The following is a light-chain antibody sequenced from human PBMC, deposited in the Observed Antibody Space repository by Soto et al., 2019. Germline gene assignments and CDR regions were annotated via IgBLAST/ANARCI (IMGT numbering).Light chain of an antibody. CDR2: GTS. CDR1: QSVSSSY. CDR3: HQYDSSHRT. J-gene: IGKJ5*01. V-gene: IGKV3-20*01. Sequence: EIVLTQSPGTLYLSPGERATLSCRASQSVSSSYFAWYQQKPGQAPRLLIYGTSNRAAGIPDRCSGSGSGTDFTLTINRLEPEDFAVYYCHQYDSSHRTFGQGTRLEI.